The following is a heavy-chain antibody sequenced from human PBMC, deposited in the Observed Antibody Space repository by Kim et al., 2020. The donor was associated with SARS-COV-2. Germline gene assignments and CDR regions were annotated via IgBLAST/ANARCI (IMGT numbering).Heavy chain of an antibody. Sequence: SETLSLTCTVSGGSISSGGYYWSWIRQHPGKGLEWFGYTYYSGSTYYNPSLKSRVTISVDTSKNQCSLKLSSVTAADTAVYYCARGWGLRYGMDGWGQGTTVTVSS. CDR2: TYYSGST. CDR3: ARGWGLRYGMDG. J-gene: IGHJ6*02. CDR1: GGSISSGGYY. V-gene: IGHV4-31*03. D-gene: IGHD2-21*02.